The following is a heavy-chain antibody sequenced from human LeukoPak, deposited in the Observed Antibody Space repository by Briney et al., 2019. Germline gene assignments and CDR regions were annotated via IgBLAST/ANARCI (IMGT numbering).Heavy chain of an antibody. CDR1: GGSISSYY. CDR2: IYYGGNT. V-gene: IGHV4-59*08. Sequence: SETLSLTCTVSGGSISSYYWSWIRQPAGKRLEWIGYIYYGGNTNYNPSLKSRVTISVDTSRNHFSLKLSSVTAADTAVYYCARHERLNYDSSGFDFDYWGQGTLVTVSS. CDR3: ARHERLNYDSSGFDFDY. D-gene: IGHD3-22*01. J-gene: IGHJ4*02.